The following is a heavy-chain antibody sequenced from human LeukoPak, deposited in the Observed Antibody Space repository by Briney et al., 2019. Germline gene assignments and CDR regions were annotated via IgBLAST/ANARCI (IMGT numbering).Heavy chain of an antibody. CDR1: GFTFSSYS. V-gene: IGHV3-21*01. Sequence: GGSLRLSCAASGFTFSSYSMNWVRQAPGKGLEWVSSISSSSSYIYYADSVEGRFTISRDNAKNSLYLQMNSLRAEDTAVYYCARAALYYYGSGRFLDVWGQGTTVTVSS. J-gene: IGHJ6*02. CDR3: ARAALYYYGSGRFLDV. D-gene: IGHD3-10*01. CDR2: ISSSSSYI.